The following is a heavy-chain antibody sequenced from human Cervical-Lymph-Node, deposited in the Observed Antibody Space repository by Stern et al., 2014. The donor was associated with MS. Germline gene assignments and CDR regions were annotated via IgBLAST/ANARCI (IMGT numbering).Heavy chain of an antibody. V-gene: IGHV3-30*04. D-gene: IGHD1-26*01. CDR3: ASSSVAATYYDYGMDV. J-gene: IGHJ6*02. CDR1: GFIISSYS. CDR2: ISYDGSIE. Sequence: QVQLVESGGGVVQPGGSLRLSCAASGFIISSYSMHWVRQAPGKGLEGVALISYDGSIEYYTDSVKGRFPISRDNSEQTLFLQMDSLRPEDTAVYFCASSSVAATYYDYGMDVWGQGTTVTVSS.